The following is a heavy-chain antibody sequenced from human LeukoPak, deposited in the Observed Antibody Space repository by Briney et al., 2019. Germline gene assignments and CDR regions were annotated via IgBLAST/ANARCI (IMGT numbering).Heavy chain of an antibody. Sequence: ASVKVSCKASGYTFTSYGISWVRQAPGQGLEWMGWISGYNGNTNYAQQKLQGRVTMTTDTSTSTAYMELRSLRSDDTAVYYCARVRRSLAARGETRPWSLAYWGQGTLVTVSS. CDR1: GYTFTSYG. CDR3: ARVRRSLAARGETRPWSLAY. D-gene: IGHD6-6*01. CDR2: ISGYNGNT. J-gene: IGHJ4*02. V-gene: IGHV1-18*01.